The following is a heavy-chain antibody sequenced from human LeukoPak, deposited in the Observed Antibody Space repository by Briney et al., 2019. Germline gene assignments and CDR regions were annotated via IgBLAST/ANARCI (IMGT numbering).Heavy chain of an antibody. CDR1: GFTFSTSS. CDR3: AREYSSPFDY. Sequence: GGSLRLSCAASGFTFSTSSMNWVRQAPGKGLEWVSYIRSSSSAIYYADSVKGRFTISRDNAKNSLYLQMNSLRVEDTAVYYCAREYSSPFDYWGQGTLVTVSS. D-gene: IGHD6-13*01. CDR2: IRSSSSAI. J-gene: IGHJ4*02. V-gene: IGHV3-48*01.